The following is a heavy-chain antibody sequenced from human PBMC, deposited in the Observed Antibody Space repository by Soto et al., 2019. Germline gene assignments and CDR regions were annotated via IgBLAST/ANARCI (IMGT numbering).Heavy chain of an antibody. V-gene: IGHV1-69*01. Sequence: QVQLVQSGAEVKKPGSSVKVSCKASGGTFSSYAISWVRQAPGQGLEWMGGIIPIFGTANYAQKFQGRVTITADESTSTAYMELSSLRSEDTAVYYCARDIVVVVAATQYYYGMDVWGPGTTVTVSS. CDR3: ARDIVVVVAATQYYYGMDV. J-gene: IGHJ6*02. CDR1: GGTFSSYA. D-gene: IGHD2-15*01. CDR2: IIPIFGTA.